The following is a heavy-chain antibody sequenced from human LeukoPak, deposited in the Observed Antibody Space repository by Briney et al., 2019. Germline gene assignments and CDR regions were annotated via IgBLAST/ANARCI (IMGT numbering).Heavy chain of an antibody. J-gene: IGHJ4*02. CDR1: GVSISSGSNY. CDR2: IYHSGST. Sequence: SETLSLTCSVSGVSISSGSNYWGWIRQPPGKGLEWIGEIYHSGSTNYNPSLKSRVTISVDTSKNQFSLKLNSVTAADTAVYFCARRAYSAAYWKHFDYWGQGTLVTVSS. CDR3: ARRAYSAAYWKHFDY. D-gene: IGHD1-1*01. V-gene: IGHV4-39*01.